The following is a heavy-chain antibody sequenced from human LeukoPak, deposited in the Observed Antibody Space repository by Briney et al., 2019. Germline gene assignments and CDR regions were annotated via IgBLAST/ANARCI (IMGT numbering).Heavy chain of an antibody. CDR2: IDHSGST. D-gene: IGHD2-8*01. CDR1: GGSFSGYY. Sequence: SETLSLTCAVYGGSFSGYYWSWIRQPPGKGLEWIGEIDHSGSTNYNPSLKSRVTISVDTSKNQFSLKLSSVTAADTAVYYCARNTYCTNGVCYPSYYYYGMDVWGQGTTVTVSS. V-gene: IGHV4-34*01. J-gene: IGHJ6*02. CDR3: ARNTYCTNGVCYPSYYYYGMDV.